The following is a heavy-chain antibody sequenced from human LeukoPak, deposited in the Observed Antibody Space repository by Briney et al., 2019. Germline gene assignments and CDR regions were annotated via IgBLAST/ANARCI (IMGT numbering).Heavy chain of an antibody. V-gene: IGHV1-2*02. D-gene: IGHD2-2*02. CDR1: GYTFTGYY. CDR3: ARERDIVVVPAAIPGEY. J-gene: IGHJ4*02. CDR2: INPNNGVT. Sequence: ASVKVSCKASGYTFTGYYIHWVRQAPGQGLEWMGWINPNNGVTNYAQKFQGRVTITADESTSTAYMELSSLRSEDTAVYYCARERDIVVVPAAIPGEYWGQGTLVTVSS.